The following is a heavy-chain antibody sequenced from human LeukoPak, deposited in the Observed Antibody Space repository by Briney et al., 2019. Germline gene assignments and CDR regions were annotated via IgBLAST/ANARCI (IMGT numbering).Heavy chain of an antibody. J-gene: IGHJ4*02. CDR1: GFTFSSYG. CDR2: IRHDGSNK. Sequence: PGGSLRLSCAASGFTFSSYGMHWVRQAPGKGLEWVAFIRHDGSNKYYADSVKGRFTISRDNSKNTLYLQMNSLRAEDTAVYYCAKDRLRYFDWLGYWGQGTLVTVSS. CDR3: AKDRLRYFDWLGY. D-gene: IGHD3-9*01. V-gene: IGHV3-30*02.